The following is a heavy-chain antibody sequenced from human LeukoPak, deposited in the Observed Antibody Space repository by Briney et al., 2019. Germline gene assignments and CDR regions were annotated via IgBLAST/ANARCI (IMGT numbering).Heavy chain of an antibody. J-gene: IGHJ4*02. CDR3: IVLAVTGTLGFDY. V-gene: IGHV3-13*01. D-gene: IGHD6-19*01. Sequence: PGGSLRLSCAASGFTFSTSDMHWVRQVTGKGLEWVSAIGTGGDTYYPGSVKGRFTISRDNAENSLYLQMSSLRAEDTAVYYCIVLAVTGTLGFDYWGQGTLVTVSS. CDR1: GFTFSTSD. CDR2: IGTGGDT.